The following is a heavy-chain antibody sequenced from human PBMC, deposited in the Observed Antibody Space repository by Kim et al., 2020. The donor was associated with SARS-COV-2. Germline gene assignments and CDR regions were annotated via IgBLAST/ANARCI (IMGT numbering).Heavy chain of an antibody. J-gene: IGHJ6*02. V-gene: IGHV4-39*01. CDR3: AKHYGQQLAKYGMDV. Sequence: PSLKSRLTISVDTSKNQFSLKLSSVTAADTAVYYCAKHYGQQLAKYGMDVWGQGTTVTVSS. D-gene: IGHD6-13*01.